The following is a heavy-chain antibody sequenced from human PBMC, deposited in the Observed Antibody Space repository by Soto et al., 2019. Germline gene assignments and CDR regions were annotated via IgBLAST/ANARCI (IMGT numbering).Heavy chain of an antibody. CDR3: AKVPNSSGWTYFDY. V-gene: IGHV3-23*01. D-gene: IGHD6-19*01. CDR1: GITFSSCA. Sequence: GGSLRLSCAASGITFSSCAMAWVRQAPGKGLEWVSDISNSGGTTDYADSVKGRFTISRDNSKNTLYLQMNSLRAEDTAVYYCAKVPNSSGWTYFDYWGQGTLVTVSS. J-gene: IGHJ4*02. CDR2: ISNSGGTT.